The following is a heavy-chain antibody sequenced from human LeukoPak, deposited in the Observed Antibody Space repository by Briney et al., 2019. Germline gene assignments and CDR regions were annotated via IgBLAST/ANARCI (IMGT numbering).Heavy chain of an antibody. V-gene: IGHV3-30*18. Sequence: PGRPLRLPCAASGFTFSRHAMHWVRQAPGKGLEWVAVISYDGTNKYYADSVKGRFTISRDNSKNTLHLQMNSLRAEDTAVYYCAKDDRGNEAPFDYWGQGTLVTVAS. J-gene: IGHJ4*02. CDR3: AKDDRGNEAPFDY. CDR2: ISYDGTNK. CDR1: GFTFSRHA.